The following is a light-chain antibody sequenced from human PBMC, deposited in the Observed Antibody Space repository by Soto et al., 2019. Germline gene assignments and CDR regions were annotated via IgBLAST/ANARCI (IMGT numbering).Light chain of an antibody. J-gene: IGKJ4*01. Sequence: EIVLTQSPGTLSLSPGEIATLSCRASQRVSTSDLAWYQQKPGQPPRFIKYEKYRRAPGIPDRISGSGYGTDYTHTISRLEHEDFAVYYCQQYCSSVTFGGGTKVEI. V-gene: IGKV3-20*01. CDR1: QRVSTSD. CDR3: QQYCSSVT. CDR2: EKY.